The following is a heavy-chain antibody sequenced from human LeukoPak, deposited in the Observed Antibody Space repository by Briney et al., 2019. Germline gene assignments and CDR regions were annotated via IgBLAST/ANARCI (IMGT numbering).Heavy chain of an antibody. CDR2: IKQDGSEK. CDR1: GFTFSSYW. V-gene: IGHV3-7*01. J-gene: IGHJ4*02. Sequence: PGGSLRLSCAASGFTFSSYWMSWVRQAPGKGLEWVANIKQDGSEKYYVDSVKGRFTISRDDAKNSLYLQMNSLRAEDTAVYYCARMGIDLSYYFDYWGQGTLVTVSS. CDR3: ARMGIDLSYYFDY. D-gene: IGHD2-2*03.